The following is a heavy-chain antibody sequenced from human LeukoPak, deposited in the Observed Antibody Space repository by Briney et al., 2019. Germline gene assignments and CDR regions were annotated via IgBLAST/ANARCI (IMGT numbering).Heavy chain of an antibody. CDR2: IIPIFGTA. D-gene: IGHD3-22*01. Sequence: SVKVSCKASGGTFSSYAISWVRQAPGQGLEWMGGIIPIFGTANYAQKFQGRVTMTEDTSTDTAYMELSSLRSEDTAVYYCATTDYKDYYDSSGYDYWGQGTLVTVSS. CDR1: GGTFSSYA. J-gene: IGHJ4*02. V-gene: IGHV1-69*06. CDR3: ATTDYKDYYDSSGYDY.